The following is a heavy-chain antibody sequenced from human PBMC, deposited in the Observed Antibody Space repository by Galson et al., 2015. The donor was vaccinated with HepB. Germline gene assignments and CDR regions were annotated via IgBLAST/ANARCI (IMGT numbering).Heavy chain of an antibody. CDR2: INHSGST. J-gene: IGHJ4*02. D-gene: IGHD3-10*01. Sequence: LTCAVYGGSFSGYYWSWIRQPPGKGLEWIGEINHSGSTNYNPSLKSRVTISVDTSKNQFSLKLSSVTAADTAVYYCARGKTRVIPPFDYWGQGTLVTVSS. CDR3: ARGKTRVIPPFDY. CDR1: GGSFSGYY. V-gene: IGHV4-34*01.